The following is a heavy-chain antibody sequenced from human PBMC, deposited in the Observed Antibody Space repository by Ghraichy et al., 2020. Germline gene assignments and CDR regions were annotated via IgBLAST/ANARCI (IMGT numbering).Heavy chain of an antibody. CDR3: ARDHYYGDRLGFGY. Sequence: SVKVSCKASGGTFSSYAISWVRQAPGQGLEWMGGIIPIFGTANYAQKFQGRVTITADESTSTAYMELSSLRSEDTAVYYCARDHYYGDRLGFGYWGQGTLVTVSS. J-gene: IGHJ4*02. CDR2: IIPIFGTA. V-gene: IGHV1-69*13. CDR1: GGTFSSYA. D-gene: IGHD4-17*01.